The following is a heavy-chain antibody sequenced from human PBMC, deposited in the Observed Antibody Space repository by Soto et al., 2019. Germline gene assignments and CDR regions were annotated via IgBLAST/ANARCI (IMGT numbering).Heavy chain of an antibody. V-gene: IGHV4-39*01. D-gene: IGHD2-15*01. Sequence: QPQLQESGPGLVKPSETLSLTCTVSGGSISSSSYYWGWIRQPPGKGLEWIGSIYYSGSTYYNPSLKSRVTISVDTSKNQFSLKLSSVTAADTAVYYCARRRCSGGSCYTNPTDFDYWGQGTLVTVSS. CDR2: IYYSGST. CDR3: ARRRCSGGSCYTNPTDFDY. CDR1: GGSISSSSYY. J-gene: IGHJ4*02.